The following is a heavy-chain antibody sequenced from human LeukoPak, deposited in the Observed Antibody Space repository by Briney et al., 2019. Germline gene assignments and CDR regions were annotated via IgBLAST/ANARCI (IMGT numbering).Heavy chain of an antibody. J-gene: IGHJ5*02. Sequence: PGGSLRLSCAASGFTFTTYAMIWVRQAPGKGLEWVSAISGSGGSTYYADSVKGRFTISRDNSKNTLYLQMNSLRAEDTAVYYCAKGATVTTNDWFDPWGQGTLVTVS. CDR1: GFTFTTYA. CDR3: AKGATVTTNDWFDP. D-gene: IGHD4-17*01. V-gene: IGHV3-23*01. CDR2: ISGSGGST.